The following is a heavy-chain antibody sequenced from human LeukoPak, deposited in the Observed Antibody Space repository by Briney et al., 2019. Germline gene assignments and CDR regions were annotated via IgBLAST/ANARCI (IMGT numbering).Heavy chain of an antibody. CDR2: IYGGVNT. D-gene: IGHD1-1*01. J-gene: IGHJ4*02. Sequence: GGSLRLSCAASGFTVSSNYMSWVRQAPGKGLEWVSVIYGGVNTVYADSVQGRFTISRDNSKNALYLQMSSLRAEDTAVYYCAKSPKTGFLFDYWGKGTLVTVSS. V-gene: IGHV3-66*01. CDR3: AKSPKTGFLFDY. CDR1: GFTVSSNY.